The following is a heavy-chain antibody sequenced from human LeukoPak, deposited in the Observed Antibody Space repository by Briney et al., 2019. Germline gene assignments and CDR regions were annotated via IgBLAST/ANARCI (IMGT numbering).Heavy chain of an antibody. CDR2: IYYSGST. V-gene: IGHV4-59*08. Sequence: SETLSLTCTVSGGSISSYYWSWIRQPPGKGLELIGYIYYSGSTNYNPSLKSRVTISVDTSKNQFSLKLSSVTAADTALYYCARRGYYYGSGSYNYYYYGMDVWGQGPRSPSP. CDR1: GGSISSYY. D-gene: IGHD3-10*01. J-gene: IGHJ6*02. CDR3: ARRGYYYGSGSYNYYYYGMDV.